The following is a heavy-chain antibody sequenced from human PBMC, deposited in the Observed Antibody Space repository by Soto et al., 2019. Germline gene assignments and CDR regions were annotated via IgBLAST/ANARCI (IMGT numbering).Heavy chain of an antibody. D-gene: IGHD6-19*01. J-gene: IGHJ4*02. Sequence: SQTLSLTCAISGDSVSSNSAAWKWIRQPPSRGLEWLGRTYYTSEWYKDYDLSVKSRITINLDTSKNHVSLQLNSVTPEDTAVYYCARGAVADYSRVFDYWGQGTMVTVSS. CDR1: GDSVSSNSAA. CDR3: ARGAVADYSRVFDY. CDR2: TYYTSEWYK. V-gene: IGHV6-1*01.